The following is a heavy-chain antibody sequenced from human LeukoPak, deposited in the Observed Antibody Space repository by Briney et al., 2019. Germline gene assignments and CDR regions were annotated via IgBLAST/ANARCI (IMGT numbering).Heavy chain of an antibody. CDR3: ARHSRCWGIDY. Sequence: SETLSLTCTVSGGSISSYYWSWIRQPPGKGLEWIGYISYNGNTNYNPSLRSRVTISLDRSKNQLSLRRTSVTAADTAVHYCARHSRCWGIDYWGQGTLVTVSS. CDR1: GGSISSYY. CDR2: ISYNGNT. V-gene: IGHV4-59*08. D-gene: IGHD3-16*01. J-gene: IGHJ4*02.